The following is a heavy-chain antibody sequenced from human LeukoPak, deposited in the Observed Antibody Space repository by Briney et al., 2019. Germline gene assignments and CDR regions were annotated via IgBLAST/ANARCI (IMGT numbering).Heavy chain of an antibody. CDR2: ISGSGGST. J-gene: IGHJ4*02. CDR3: ARGSVYYYDSSGHWGY. CDR1: GFTFSSYA. V-gene: IGHV3-23*01. D-gene: IGHD3-22*01. Sequence: GGSLRLSCAASGFTFSSYAMSWVRQAPGKGLEWVSAISGSGGSTYYADSVKGRFTISRDNAKNSLYLQMNSLRAEDTAVYYCARGSVYYYDSSGHWGYWGQGTLVTVSS.